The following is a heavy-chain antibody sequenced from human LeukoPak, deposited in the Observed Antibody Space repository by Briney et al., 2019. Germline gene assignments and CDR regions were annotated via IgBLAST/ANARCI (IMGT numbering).Heavy chain of an antibody. Sequence: GGSLRLSCAASGFTFDDYAMHWVRQAPGKGLEWVSGISWSSGSIGYADSVKGRFTISRDNAKNSLYLQMNSLRAEDMALYYCAKDNGGAFDIWGQGTMVTVSS. CDR2: ISWSSGSI. CDR1: GFTFDDYA. V-gene: IGHV3-9*03. CDR3: AKDNGGAFDI. D-gene: IGHD3-16*01. J-gene: IGHJ3*02.